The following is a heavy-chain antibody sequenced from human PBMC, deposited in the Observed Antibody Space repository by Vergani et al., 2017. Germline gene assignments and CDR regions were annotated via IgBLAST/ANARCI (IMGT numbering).Heavy chain of an antibody. CDR2: VSYSGAT. CDR1: GGSVESRKHY. J-gene: IGHJ6*03. Sequence: QVLLQESGPGLVKPSETLSLTCTVSGGSVESRKHYWGWIRQPPGKGLEWIGTVSYSGATYYTPSLKNRVKVSLNTSENQFSLQMSSVTAADTAVYYCAKQIYEFWNGYSYYYHYYMDVWGKGTTVTVSS. CDR3: AKQIYEFWNGYSYYYHYYMDV. V-gene: IGHV4-39*01. D-gene: IGHD3/OR15-3a*01.